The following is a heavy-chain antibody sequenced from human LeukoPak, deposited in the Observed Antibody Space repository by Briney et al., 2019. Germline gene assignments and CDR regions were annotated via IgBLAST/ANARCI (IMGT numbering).Heavy chain of an antibody. Sequence: SETLSLTCTVSGGSISSSSYYWGWIRQPPGKGLEWIGSIYYSGSTYYNPSLKSRVTISVDTSKNQFSLKLSSVTAADTAVYYCARLEWELLQGGYYYYYMDVWGKGTTVTVSS. CDR2: IYYSGST. V-gene: IGHV4-39*01. J-gene: IGHJ6*03. CDR3: ARLEWELLQGGYYYYYMDV. D-gene: IGHD1-26*01. CDR1: GGSISSSSYY.